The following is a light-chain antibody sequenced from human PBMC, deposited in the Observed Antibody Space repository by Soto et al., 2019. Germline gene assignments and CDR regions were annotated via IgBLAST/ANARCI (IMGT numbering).Light chain of an antibody. CDR3: QQYYIYPRT. V-gene: IGKV1-8*01. CDR2: AAS. J-gene: IGKJ1*01. CDR1: QGISTY. Sequence: AIRMTQSPSSFSASTGDRVTITCRASQGISTYLAWYQQKPGKAPKLLIYAASTLQSGVPSRFSGRGSGTDFTLTISCLQSEDFATYYCQQYYIYPRTFGQGTKVEIK.